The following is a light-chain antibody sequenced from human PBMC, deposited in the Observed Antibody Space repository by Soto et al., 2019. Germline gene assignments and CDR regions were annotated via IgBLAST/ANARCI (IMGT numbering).Light chain of an antibody. Sequence: EIVLTQSPATLSLSPGERATLSCRASQSVSSYLAWYQQKPGQAPRLLIYDASNRATGIPANFSGSGSGTDFTLTISSLEPEDFAVYYCQQRSNWQITFGQGTRLEIK. V-gene: IGKV3-11*01. CDR3: QQRSNWQIT. CDR2: DAS. J-gene: IGKJ5*01. CDR1: QSVSSY.